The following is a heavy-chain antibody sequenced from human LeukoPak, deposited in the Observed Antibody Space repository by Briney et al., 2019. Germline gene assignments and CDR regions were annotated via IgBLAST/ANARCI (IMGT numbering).Heavy chain of an antibody. J-gene: IGHJ4*02. CDR2: IYYSGST. V-gene: IGHV4-39*01. CDR1: GGSISSSSYY. CDR3: ARLTEQRLTFDY. Sequence: PSETLSLTCTVSGGSISSSSYYWGWIRQPPGTGLEWIGSIYYSGSTYYNPSLKSRVTISVDTSKNQFSLKLSSVTAADTAVYYCARLTEQRLTFDYWGQGTLVTVSS. D-gene: IGHD6-19*01.